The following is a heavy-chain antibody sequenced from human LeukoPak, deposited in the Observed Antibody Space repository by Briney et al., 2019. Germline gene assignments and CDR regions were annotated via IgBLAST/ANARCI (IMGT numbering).Heavy chain of an antibody. V-gene: IGHV1-2*02. CDR1: GYTFTGYY. CDR3: ARPIYYYYYGMDV. CDR2: INPNSGGT. J-gene: IGHJ6*02. Sequence: ASVKVSCEASGYTFTGYYMHWVRQAPGQGLEWMGWINPNSGGTNYAQKFRGRVTMTRDTSISTAYMELSRLRSDDTAVYYCARPIYYYYYGMDVWGQGTTVTVSS.